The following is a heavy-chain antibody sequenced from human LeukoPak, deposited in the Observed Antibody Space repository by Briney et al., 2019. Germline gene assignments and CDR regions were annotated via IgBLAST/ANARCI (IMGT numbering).Heavy chain of an antibody. CDR3: TRGAPVGSSREFDY. D-gene: IGHD5-24*01. V-gene: IGHV3-21*01. Sequence: GRTLRLSCAASGFTFSSYAMHWVRQAPGKGLEWVASISSSSSYIYYADSVKGRFTISRDNAKNSLYLQMNSLRAEDTAVYYCTRGAPVGSSREFDYWGQGTLVTVSS. J-gene: IGHJ4*02. CDR1: GFTFSSYA. CDR2: ISSSSSYI.